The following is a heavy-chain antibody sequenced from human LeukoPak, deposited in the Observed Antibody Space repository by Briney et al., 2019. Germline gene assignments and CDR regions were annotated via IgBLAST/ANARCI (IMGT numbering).Heavy chain of an antibody. V-gene: IGHV3-23*01. CDR2: ISGSGGST. D-gene: IGHD6-13*01. CDR3: AKLDIAAATGGAFDI. J-gene: IGHJ3*02. CDR1: GFTFSNYA. Sequence: PGGSLRLSCAASGFTFSNYAMSWVRQAPGKGLEWVSAISGSGGSTYYTDSVKGRFTISRDNSKNTLYLQMNSLRAEDTAVYYCAKLDIAAATGGAFDIWGQGTMVTVSS.